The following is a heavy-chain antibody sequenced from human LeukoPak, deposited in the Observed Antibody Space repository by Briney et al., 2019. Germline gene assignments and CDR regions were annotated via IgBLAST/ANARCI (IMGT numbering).Heavy chain of an antibody. D-gene: IGHD3-16*01. CDR3: AREDDAMDV. CDR2: ITYDGSNK. Sequence: PGRSLRLSCAASGFTFSSYGMHWVRQAPGKGLEWVAVITYDGSNKYYADSVKGRFTMSRDNSKNTLYLQMNSLRTEDTAAYYCAREDDAMDVWGQGTTVTVSS. J-gene: IGHJ6*02. CDR1: GFTFSSYG. V-gene: IGHV3-30*03.